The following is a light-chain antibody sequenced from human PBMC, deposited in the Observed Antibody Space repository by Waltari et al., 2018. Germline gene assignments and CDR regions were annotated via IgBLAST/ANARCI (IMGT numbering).Light chain of an antibody. V-gene: IGKV2-30*01. Sequence: DVVMTQSPLSLPVTRGQPGSISCRSSQSLVYSDGNTYLNWYQHRPGQSPRRLIHRVSTRDAGVPDRFSGSGSGTNFTLIISRVEAEDVATYYCMQATRWPRTFGQGTKVEIK. CDR3: MQATRWPRT. CDR2: RVS. J-gene: IGKJ1*01. CDR1: QSLVYSDGNTY.